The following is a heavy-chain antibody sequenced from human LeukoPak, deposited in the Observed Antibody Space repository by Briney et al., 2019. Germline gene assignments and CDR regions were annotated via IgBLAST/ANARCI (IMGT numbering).Heavy chain of an antibody. Sequence: ASVKVSCKASGGTFSSYAISWVRQAPGQGLEWMGRINPNSGGTNYEQKFQGRVTMTRDTSIRTAYMELSRLRSDDTAVYYCARDLSLRAFDIWGKGTMVTVSS. CDR1: GGTFSSYA. CDR3: ARDLSLRAFDI. V-gene: IGHV1-2*06. CDR2: INPNSGGT. J-gene: IGHJ3*02.